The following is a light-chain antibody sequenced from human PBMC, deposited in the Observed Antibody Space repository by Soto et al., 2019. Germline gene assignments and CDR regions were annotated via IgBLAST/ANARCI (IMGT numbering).Light chain of an antibody. CDR1: SSDVGGYNY. CDR3: SSYRSGSTPVL. Sequence: QSVLTQPASVSGSPGQSITISCTGSSSDVGGYNYVSWYQQHPGKAPKLMIYEVSNRPSGVSNRFSGSKSGNTASLTISGLQAEDEADYYCSSYRSGSTPVLFGGGTKLTVL. J-gene: IGLJ2*01. CDR2: EVS. V-gene: IGLV2-14*01.